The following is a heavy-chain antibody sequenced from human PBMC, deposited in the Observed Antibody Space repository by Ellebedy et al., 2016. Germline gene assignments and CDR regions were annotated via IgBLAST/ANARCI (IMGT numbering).Heavy chain of an antibody. D-gene: IGHD5-18*01. CDR1: GFTFSSYA. Sequence: GESLKISCTASGFTFSSYAMHWVRQAPGKGLESVAVIWYDGSNKYYADSVKGRFTISRDNSKNTLCLQMNSLRAEDAAVYYCARDHRYSYGLPYYGMDVWGQGTTVTVSS. CDR2: IWYDGSNK. J-gene: IGHJ6*02. V-gene: IGHV3-33*08. CDR3: ARDHRYSYGLPYYGMDV.